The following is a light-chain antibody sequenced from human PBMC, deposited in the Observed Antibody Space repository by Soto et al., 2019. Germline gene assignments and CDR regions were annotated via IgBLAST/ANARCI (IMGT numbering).Light chain of an antibody. Sequence: DIQMTQSPSSLSASVGDRVTITCRSSQSIFNNLNWYQQKPGKAPEVLIYAVSSLQIGVPSRFAGSGSGTDFTLTITDLRPEDSATYYCQQTYSELVYTFGRGTKLEIK. V-gene: IGKV1-39*01. J-gene: IGKJ2*01. CDR2: AVS. CDR1: QSIFNN. CDR3: QQTYSELVYT.